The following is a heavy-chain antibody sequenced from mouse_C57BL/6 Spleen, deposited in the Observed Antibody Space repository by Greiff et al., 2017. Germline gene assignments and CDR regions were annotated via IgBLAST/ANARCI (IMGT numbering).Heavy chain of an antibody. Sequence: EVKVVESGGGLVQPGGSLKLSCAASGFTFSDYYMYWVRQTPEKRLEWVAYISNGGGSTYYPDTVKGRFTISRDNAKTTLYLQMSRLKSEDTAMYYCARQDTTVVATDYAMDYWGQGTSVTVSS. CDR2: ISNGGGST. CDR3: ARQDTTVVATDYAMDY. D-gene: IGHD1-1*01. CDR1: GFTFSDYY. V-gene: IGHV5-12*01. J-gene: IGHJ4*01.